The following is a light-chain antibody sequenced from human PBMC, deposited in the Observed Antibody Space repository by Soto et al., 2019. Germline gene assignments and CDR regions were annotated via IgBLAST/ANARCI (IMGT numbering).Light chain of an antibody. CDR1: ESIGNN. CDR2: DAA. V-gene: IGKV3-15*01. Sequence: EKVMTQSPVTLSVSPGERATLSCRASESIGNNLAWYQQKPGQAPRLLIFDAATRATGVPARFVGSGSGADFTLTINSLQPEDFAVYHCHQYNTSPWTFGQGTKVEIK. J-gene: IGKJ1*01. CDR3: HQYNTSPWT.